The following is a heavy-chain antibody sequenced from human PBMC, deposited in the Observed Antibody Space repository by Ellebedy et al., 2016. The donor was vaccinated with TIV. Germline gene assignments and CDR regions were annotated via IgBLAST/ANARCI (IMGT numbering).Heavy chain of an antibody. CDR3: ASPPGVVAL. Sequence: PGGSLRLSCATSGFTFSSYAINWVRQAPGKGLEWVANIHKDGSEKFYVDSVKGRFTISRDNAKNSLYLQMNSLRAEDTAVYYCASPPGVVALWGQGTLVTVSS. J-gene: IGHJ4*02. CDR1: GFTFSSYA. CDR2: IHKDGSEK. V-gene: IGHV3-7*03. D-gene: IGHD3-10*01.